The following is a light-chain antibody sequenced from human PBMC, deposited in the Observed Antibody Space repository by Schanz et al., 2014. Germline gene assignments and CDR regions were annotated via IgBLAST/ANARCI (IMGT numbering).Light chain of an antibody. V-gene: IGLV2-14*03. Sequence: QSALTQPASVSASPGQSITISCTGTSSDVGGYNYVSWYQHHPGKAPKLMIYDVSNRPSGVSNRFSGSKSGNTASLTISGLQAEDEADYYCSSYSSSSTPVFGGGTKLTVL. CDR1: SSDVGGYNY. CDR2: DVS. J-gene: IGLJ3*02. CDR3: SSYSSSSTPV.